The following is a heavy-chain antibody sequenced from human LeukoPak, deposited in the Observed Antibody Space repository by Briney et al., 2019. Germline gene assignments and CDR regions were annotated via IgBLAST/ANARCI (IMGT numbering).Heavy chain of an antibody. CDR3: ARENSYCSGGSCYGYAFDI. D-gene: IGHD2-15*01. CDR2: IIPIFGTS. CDR1: GGTFSSYA. V-gene: IGHV1-69*13. Sequence: SVKVSCKASGGTFSSYAISWVRQAPGQGLEWMGGIIPIFGTSNYAQKFQGRVTITADESTSTAYIELSSLRSEDTTVYYCARENSYCSGGSCYGYAFDIWGQGTMVTVSS. J-gene: IGHJ3*02.